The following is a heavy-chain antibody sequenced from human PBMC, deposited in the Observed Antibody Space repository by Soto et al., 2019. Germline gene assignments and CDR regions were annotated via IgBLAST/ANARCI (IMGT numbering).Heavy chain of an antibody. CDR2: INHSGST. CDR3: ARGSATFDY. Sequence: QVQLQQWGAGLLKPSETLSLTCAVYGGSFSGYYWSWIRQPPGKGLEWIGEINHSGSTNYNPSLKARITXXVDTSKNQFALKLSSVTAADTAVYYCARGSATFDYWGQGTLVTVSS. J-gene: IGHJ4*02. D-gene: IGHD6-25*01. CDR1: GGSFSGYY. V-gene: IGHV4-34*01.